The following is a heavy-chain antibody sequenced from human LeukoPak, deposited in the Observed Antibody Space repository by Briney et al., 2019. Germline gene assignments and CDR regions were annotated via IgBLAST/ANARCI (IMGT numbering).Heavy chain of an antibody. CDR3: AKDHYDYVWGSYLTNWFDP. V-gene: IGHV3-23*01. D-gene: IGHD3-16*02. CDR1: GFPFSSYA. J-gene: IGHJ5*02. Sequence: HPGGSLRLSCAASGFPFSSYAMSWVRQAPGKGLEWVSAISGGDGSTYYADSVKGRFTISRDNSKNTLYLQMNSLRAEDTAVYYCAKDHYDYVWGSYLTNWFDPWGQGTLVTVSS. CDR2: ISGGDGST.